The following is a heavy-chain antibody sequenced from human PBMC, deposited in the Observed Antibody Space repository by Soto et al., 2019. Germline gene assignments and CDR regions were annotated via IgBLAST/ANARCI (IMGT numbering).Heavy chain of an antibody. CDR3: ARHNHYYYYYMDV. V-gene: IGHV4-39*01. Sequence: QLQLQESGPGLVKPSETLSLTCTVSGGSISSSTYYWGCIRQPPGKGLEWIGSISYSGSTYYNPSLKSRVTLSVDRSRTQCSLKLTSVTAADTAVYYCARHNHYYYYYMDVWGTGTTVTVSS. J-gene: IGHJ6*03. CDR1: GGSISSSTYY. CDR2: ISYSGST.